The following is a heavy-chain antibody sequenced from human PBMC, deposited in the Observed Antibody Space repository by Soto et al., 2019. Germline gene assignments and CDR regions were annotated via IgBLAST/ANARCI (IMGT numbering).Heavy chain of an antibody. CDR1: GFTFSSYD. CDR3: ARGLAVGGLWANDGLDV. CDR2: IGTAGDT. D-gene: IGHD6-19*01. J-gene: IGHJ6*02. V-gene: IGHV3-13*01. Sequence: EVQLVESGGGLVQPGGSLRLSCAASGFTFSSYDMHWVREVIGKGLEWVSAIGTAGDTYFAGSVKGRFTISRENAKNSLDLQMNSLRAGDTAVYYCARGLAVGGLWANDGLDVWGQGTTVTVSS.